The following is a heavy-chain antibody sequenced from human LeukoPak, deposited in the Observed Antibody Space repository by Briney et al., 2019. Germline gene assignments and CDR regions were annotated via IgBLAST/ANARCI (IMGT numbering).Heavy chain of an antibody. Sequence: GGSLRLSCAASGFTLSSYSMNWVRPAPGEGREWVSSLRSSSSNISYADTVKGRFTIYRDNAKTSLYLPMNTQRAEDTAVYYCVGYDSSGYYWAPDYWGQGTLVTVAS. CDR2: LRSSSSNI. CDR3: VGYDSSGYYWAPDY. CDR1: GFTLSSYS. V-gene: IGHV3-21*01. D-gene: IGHD3-22*01. J-gene: IGHJ4*02.